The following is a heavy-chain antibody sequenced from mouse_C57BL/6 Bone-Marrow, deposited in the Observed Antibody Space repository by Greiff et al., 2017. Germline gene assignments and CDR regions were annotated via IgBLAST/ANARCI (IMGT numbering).Heavy chain of an antibody. D-gene: IGHD1-1*01. V-gene: IGHV1-64*01. CDR1: GYTFTSYW. Sequence: QVQLQQPGAELVKPGASVKLSCKASGYTFTSYWMHWVKQRPGQGLEWIGMIHPNSGSTNYNEKFKSKATLTVDKSSSTSYMQLSSLTSEDSAVYYCARRDYYGSLWYFDFWGTGTTVTVSS. CDR2: IHPNSGST. J-gene: IGHJ1*03. CDR3: ARRDYYGSLWYFDF.